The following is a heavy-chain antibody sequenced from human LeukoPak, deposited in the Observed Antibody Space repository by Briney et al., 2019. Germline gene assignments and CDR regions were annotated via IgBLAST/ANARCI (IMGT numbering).Heavy chain of an antibody. D-gene: IGHD3-22*01. V-gene: IGHV1-2*02. J-gene: IGHJ4*02. CDR3: ARDRGRGYNSDSGDFDF. CDR1: GYSFTGYY. CDR2: MNPNTGGT. Sequence: GASVKVSCKASGYSFTGYYMDWVRPAPGQGLEGMGGMNPNTGGTNYAQKFQGRVNMTRDTSINTAYMALTWLGSDDTAEYSCARDRGRGYNSDSGDFDFWGQGTLVTVSS.